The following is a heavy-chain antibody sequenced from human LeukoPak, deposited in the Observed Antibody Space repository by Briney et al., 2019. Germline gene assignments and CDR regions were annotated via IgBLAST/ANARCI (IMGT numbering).Heavy chain of an antibody. CDR1: GGSISSSSYY. CDR2: IYYSGST. V-gene: IGHV4-39*01. D-gene: IGHD6-25*01. CDR3: ARRTWYSSGWYFQH. Sequence: TSETLSLTCTVSGGSISSSSYYWGWIRQPPGKGLEWIGSIYYSGSTYYNPSLKSRVTISVDTSKNQFSLKLSSVTAADTAVYYCARRTWYSSGWYFQHWGQGTLVTVSS. J-gene: IGHJ1*01.